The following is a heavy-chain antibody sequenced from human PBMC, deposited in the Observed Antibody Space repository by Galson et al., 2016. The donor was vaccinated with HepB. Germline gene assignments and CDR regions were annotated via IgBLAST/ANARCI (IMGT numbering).Heavy chain of an antibody. CDR2: ITPSGTFA. V-gene: IGHV3-11*06. Sequence: SLRLSCAASGFTFSDYYMNWIRQAPGKALEWISYITPSGTFANYADSVRGRFTISRDNANNLFYVQLNSLRVEDTAVYYCARGASGYDISRGFPASDYWGQGALVTVSS. CDR3: ARGASGYDISRGFPASDY. D-gene: IGHD3-9*01. CDR1: GFTFSDYY. J-gene: IGHJ4*02.